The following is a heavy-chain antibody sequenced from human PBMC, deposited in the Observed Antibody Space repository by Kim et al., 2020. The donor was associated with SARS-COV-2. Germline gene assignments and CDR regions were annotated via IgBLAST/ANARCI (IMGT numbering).Heavy chain of an antibody. CDR2: IIPIFGTA. J-gene: IGHJ6*02. CDR1: GGTFSSYA. V-gene: IGHV1-69*13. CDR3: ARENGYCSSTSCYHGAEYYYGMDV. D-gene: IGHD2-2*01. Sequence: SVKVSCKASGGTFSSYAISWVRQAPGQGLEWMGGIIPIFGTANYAQKFQGRVTITADESTSTAYMELSSLRSEDTAVYYCARENGYCSSTSCYHGAEYYYGMDVWGQGTTVTVSS.